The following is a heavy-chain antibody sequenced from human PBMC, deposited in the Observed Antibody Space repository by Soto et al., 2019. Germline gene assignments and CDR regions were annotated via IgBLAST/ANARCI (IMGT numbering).Heavy chain of an antibody. CDR3: AKAHYDILTGPDY. CDR1: TFTINTYS. D-gene: IGHD3-9*01. J-gene: IGHJ4*01. Sequence: GGSLRLSCVASTFTINTYSLNWVRQAPGKGLEWVSSITDNGGSTYYAGSVKGRFTISRDNSKNTLYLQMNSLRADDTAVYYCAKAHYDILTGPDY. CDR2: ITDNGGST. V-gene: IGHV3-23*01.